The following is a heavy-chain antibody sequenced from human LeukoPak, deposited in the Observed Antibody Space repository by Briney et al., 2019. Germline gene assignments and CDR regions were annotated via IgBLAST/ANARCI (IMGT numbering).Heavy chain of an antibody. J-gene: IGHJ4*02. V-gene: IGHV3-21*01. CDR1: GFTFSSYS. CDR3: VSAPYLGYCSGGSCYSVDY. D-gene: IGHD2-15*01. Sequence: GGSLRLSCAASGFTFSSYSMNWVRQAPGKGLEWVSSISSSSSYIYYADSVKGRFTISRDNAKNSLYLQMNSLRAEDTAVYYCVSAPYLGYCSGGSCYSVDYRGQGTLVTVSS. CDR2: ISSSSSYI.